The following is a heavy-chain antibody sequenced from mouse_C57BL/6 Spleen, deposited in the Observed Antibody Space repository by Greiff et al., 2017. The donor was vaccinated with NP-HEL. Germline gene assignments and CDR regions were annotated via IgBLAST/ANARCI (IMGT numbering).Heavy chain of an antibody. J-gene: IGHJ2*01. Sequence: QVQLQQSGAELVKPGASVKMSCKDSGYTFTSYWITWVKQRPGQGLEWIGDIYPGSGSTNYNEKFKSKATLTVDTSSSTAYMQLSSLTSEDSAVYYCARGGYYFDYWGQGTTLTVSS. CDR2: IYPGSGST. CDR3: ARGGYYFDY. CDR1: GYTFTSYW. V-gene: IGHV1-55*01.